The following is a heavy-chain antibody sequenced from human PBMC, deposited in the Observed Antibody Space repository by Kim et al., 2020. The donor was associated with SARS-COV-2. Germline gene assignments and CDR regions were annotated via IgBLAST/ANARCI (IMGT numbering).Heavy chain of an antibody. CDR1: GFTFDDYA. CDR2: ISWNSGSI. CDR3: AKGEMATMGWYFDL. D-gene: IGHD5-12*01. J-gene: IGHJ2*01. V-gene: IGHV3-9*01. Sequence: GGSLRLSCAASGFTFDDYAMHWVRQAPGKGLEWVSGISWNSGSIGYADSVKGRFTISRDNAKNSLYLQMNSLRAEDTALYYCAKGEMATMGWYFDLWGRGTLVTVSS.